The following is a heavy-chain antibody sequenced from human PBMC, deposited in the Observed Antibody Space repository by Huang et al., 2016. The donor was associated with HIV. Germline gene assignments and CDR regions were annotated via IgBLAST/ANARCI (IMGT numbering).Heavy chain of an antibody. J-gene: IGHJ4*02. CDR2: IKSKLDGATT. CDR3: AADRLAVAGAFDY. D-gene: IGHD6-19*01. Sequence: EVQLVESGGRLVKPGGSLRLSCAASGFPFKNAWMNWVRQAPGKGPEWVGRIKSKLDGATTEYAATVKGRFAISRDNSKNTLYLQMNSLKTEDTAVYFCAADRLAVAGAFDYWGLGTLVTVSS. CDR1: GFPFKNAW. V-gene: IGHV3-15*01.